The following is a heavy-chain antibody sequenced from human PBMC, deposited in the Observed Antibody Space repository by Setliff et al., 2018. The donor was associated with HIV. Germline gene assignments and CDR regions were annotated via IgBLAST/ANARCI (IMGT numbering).Heavy chain of an antibody. CDR3: ARFRKFQLVGALDY. Sequence: ASVKVSCKASGYIFTSYDIHWVRQATGQGLEWMGRMSPKSGNTGNTQKFRGRITMTRNTSISTAYMELSSLRSEDTAVYYCARFRKFQLVGALDYWGQGTLVTVSS. CDR2: MSPKSGNT. D-gene: IGHD1-26*01. CDR1: GYIFTSYD. V-gene: IGHV1-8*02. J-gene: IGHJ4*02.